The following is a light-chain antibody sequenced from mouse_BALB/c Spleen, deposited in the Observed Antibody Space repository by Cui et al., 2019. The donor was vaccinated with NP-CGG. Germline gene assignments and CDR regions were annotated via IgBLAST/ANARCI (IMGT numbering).Light chain of an antibody. CDR1: SGAVTTNNY. CDR3: ALWYSNHWV. V-gene: IGLV1*01. CDR2: GTN. J-gene: IGLJ1*01. Sequence: QAVVTQESALTTSPGETVTLTCRSSSGAVTTNNYANWVQEKPDHLFTGLIGGTNNRVPGVPARFSGSLIGDKGALTITGAQTEDEAIYFCALWYSNHWVFGGGTKLTVL.